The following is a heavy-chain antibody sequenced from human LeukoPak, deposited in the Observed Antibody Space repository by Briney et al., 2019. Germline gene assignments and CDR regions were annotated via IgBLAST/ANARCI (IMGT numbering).Heavy chain of an antibody. CDR3: ARSGGWDGMDV. V-gene: IGHV3-23*01. J-gene: IGHJ6*02. CDR2: ISNNGGYT. CDR1: GFTFSSSA. D-gene: IGHD1-1*01. Sequence: GGSLRLSCAASGFTFSSSAMSWVRQAPGKGLEWVSAISNNGGYTYYADSVQGRFTISRDNSKSTLCLQMNSLRAEDTAVYYCARSGGWDGMDVWGQGTAVTVSS.